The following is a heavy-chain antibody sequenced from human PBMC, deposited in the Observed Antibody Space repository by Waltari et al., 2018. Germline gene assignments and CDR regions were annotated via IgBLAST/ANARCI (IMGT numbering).Heavy chain of an antibody. D-gene: IGHD6-13*01. CDR3: ARGTTAAGNTGTFDY. Sequence: QVQLVQSGAEVKKPGASVKVSCKASGYTFTGYYMHWVRQAPGQGLEWMGWINPNIGGTNYAHKFQGRVTMTRDTSISTAYMELSRLRSDDTAVYYCARGTTAAGNTGTFDYWGQGTLVTVSS. CDR1: GYTFTGYY. V-gene: IGHV1-2*07. J-gene: IGHJ4*02. CDR2: INPNIGGT.